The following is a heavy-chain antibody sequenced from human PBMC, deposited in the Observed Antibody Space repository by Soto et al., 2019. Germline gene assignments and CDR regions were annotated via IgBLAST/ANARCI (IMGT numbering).Heavy chain of an antibody. CDR2: IWYDGSNK. D-gene: IGHD6-13*01. V-gene: IGHV3-33*01. CDR1: GFTFSSYG. CDR3: ARDQTPRSSSWYAYFDY. Sequence: GGSLRLSCAASGFTFSSYGMHWVRQAPGKGLEWVAVIWYDGSNKYYADSVKGRFTISRDNSKNTLYLQMNSLRAEDTAVYYCARDQTPRSSSWYAYFDYWGQGPLVTVSS. J-gene: IGHJ4*02.